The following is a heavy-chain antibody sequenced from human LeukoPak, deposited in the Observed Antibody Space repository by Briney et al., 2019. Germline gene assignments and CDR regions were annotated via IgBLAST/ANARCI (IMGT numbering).Heavy chain of an antibody. CDR3: ARGSTDGSWYYYFDY. J-gene: IGHJ4*02. V-gene: IGHV1-2*06. D-gene: IGHD6-13*01. Sequence: ASVKVSCKASGYTFTGYYMHWVRQAPGQGLEWMRRINPNSGGTNYAQKFQSRVTMTRDTSISTACMELSRLRSDDTAVYYCARGSTDGSWYYYFDYWGQGTLVTVSS. CDR1: GYTFTGYY. CDR2: INPNSGGT.